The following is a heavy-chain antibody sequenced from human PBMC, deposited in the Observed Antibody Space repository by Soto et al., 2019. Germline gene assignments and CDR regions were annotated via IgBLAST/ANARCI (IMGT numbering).Heavy chain of an antibody. J-gene: IGHJ3*02. V-gene: IGHV4-30-4*01. CDR1: GGPVRDAYSY. CDR2: LSYTGST. CDR3: ARELEGGVFDI. Sequence: QVLLQESGPQLVNPSQPLSLTCTVSGGPVRDAYSYWPWIRQPPGKGLEWMGYLSYTGSTYYNPSLRNRASISVDESSNHLSLRLSSVAAADPAVYYCARELEGGVFDIWGRGTLVTVSS. D-gene: IGHD2-8*02.